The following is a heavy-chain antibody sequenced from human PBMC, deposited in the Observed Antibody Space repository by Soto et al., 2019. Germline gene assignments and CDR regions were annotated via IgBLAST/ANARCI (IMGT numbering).Heavy chain of an antibody. CDR2: ISWSSGSI. D-gene: IGHD3-10*01. J-gene: IGHJ6*02. CDR1: GFTFDDYA. V-gene: IGHV3-9*01. Sequence: LRLSCVASGFTFDDYAMHWVRQAPGKGLEWVSSISWSSGSIDYADSVKGRFTISRDNAKNSLYLQMGSLRAEDSALYYCAKSYYGSGSYYNYHGMDVWGQGTTVTVSS. CDR3: AKSYYGSGSYYNYHGMDV.